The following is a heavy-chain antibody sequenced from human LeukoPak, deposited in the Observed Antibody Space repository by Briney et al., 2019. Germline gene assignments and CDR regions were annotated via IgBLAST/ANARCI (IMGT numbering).Heavy chain of an antibody. J-gene: IGHJ3*02. CDR2: ISGSGGST. CDR1: GFTFSSYS. Sequence: GGSLRLSCAASGFTFSSYSMNWARQAPGKGLEWVSAISGSGGSTYYADSVKGRFTISRDNSKNTLYLQMNSLRAEDTAVYYCARYEGGCGGDCSDAFDIWGQGTMVTVSS. D-gene: IGHD2-21*02. V-gene: IGHV3-23*01. CDR3: ARYEGGCGGDCSDAFDI.